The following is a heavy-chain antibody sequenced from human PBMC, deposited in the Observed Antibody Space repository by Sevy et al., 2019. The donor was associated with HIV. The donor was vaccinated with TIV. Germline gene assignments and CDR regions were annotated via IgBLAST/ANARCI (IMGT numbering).Heavy chain of an antibody. J-gene: IGHJ4*02. D-gene: IGHD2-2*01. Sequence: GGSLRLSCAASGFTFSSYGMHWVRQAPGKGLEWVAVISYDGSNKYYADSVKGRFTISRDNSKNTLYLQMNSLRAEDTAVYYCAKDHLSRGIDYWGQGTLVTVSS. CDR3: AKDHLSRGIDY. V-gene: IGHV3-30*18. CDR1: GFTFSSYG. CDR2: ISYDGSNK.